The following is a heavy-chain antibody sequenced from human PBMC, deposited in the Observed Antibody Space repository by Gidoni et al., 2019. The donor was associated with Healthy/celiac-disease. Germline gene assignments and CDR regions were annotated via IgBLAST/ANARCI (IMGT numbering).Heavy chain of an antibody. Sequence: QVQLVQSGAEVKKPGASVKVSCKASGYTFTRYAINWVRQATGQGLEWMGWMNPNSGNTGYAQKFQGRVTMTRNTSISTAYMELSSLRSEDTAVYYCARGRNDFWSGYYFEDYWGQGTLVTVSS. D-gene: IGHD3-3*01. CDR1: GYTFTRYA. CDR2: MNPNSGNT. V-gene: IGHV1-8*01. CDR3: ARGRNDFWSGYYFEDY. J-gene: IGHJ4*02.